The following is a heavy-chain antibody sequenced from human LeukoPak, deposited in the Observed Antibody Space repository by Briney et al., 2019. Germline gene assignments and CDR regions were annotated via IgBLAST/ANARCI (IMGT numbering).Heavy chain of an antibody. CDR2: ISSSSSYM. J-gene: IGHJ5*02. Sequence: PAGSLPLSCVATGFTFSDSAMNWVRQAPGKELEWVSSISSSSSYMYYSDSVKGRFTISRDNAKNSLYLQMSGLRVEDTGVYYCAGEISNWFDPWGQGTLVTVSS. CDR3: AGEISNWFDP. CDR1: GFTFSDSA. V-gene: IGHV3-21*01. D-gene: IGHD3-16*01.